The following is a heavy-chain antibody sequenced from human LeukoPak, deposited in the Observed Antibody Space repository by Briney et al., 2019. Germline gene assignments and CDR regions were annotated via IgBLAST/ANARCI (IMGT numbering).Heavy chain of an antibody. CDR1: GGSISSSSYY. D-gene: IGHD1-26*01. V-gene: IGHV4-39*07. CDR2: IYYSGST. Sequence: PSETLSLTCTVSGGSISSSSYYWGWIRQPPGKGLEWIGSIYYSGSTYYNPSLKSRVTISVDTSKNQFSLKLSSVTAADTAVYYCARDVDSGSYSKAFDIWGQGTMVTVSS. CDR3: ARDVDSGSYSKAFDI. J-gene: IGHJ3*02.